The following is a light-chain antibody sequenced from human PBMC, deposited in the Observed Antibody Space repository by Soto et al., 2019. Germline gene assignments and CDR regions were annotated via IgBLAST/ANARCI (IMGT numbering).Light chain of an antibody. CDR2: AAS. V-gene: IGKV1-39*01. J-gene: IGKJ1*01. CDR3: QLSHSTPLM. CDR1: QNINTY. Sequence: DIQMTQSPSSLSASVGDRVTITCRASQNINTYLNWYQQKPGKAPKLLIYAASALRSGVPSRSSGSGSGTDFTLTISSLQPEDCATYYCQLSHSTPLMFGQGTKVDIK.